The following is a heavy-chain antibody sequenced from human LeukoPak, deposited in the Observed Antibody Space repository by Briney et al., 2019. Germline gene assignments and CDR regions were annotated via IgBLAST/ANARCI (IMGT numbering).Heavy chain of an antibody. CDR3: VKRTMAGVLERRTYYFDY. D-gene: IGHD2-2*01. Sequence: GGSLRLSCAASGFTSSNTAMSWVRQAPGKGLEWLSIISGSGLNAYYADSVKGRFTISKDNSKSTLFLQMNSLRAEDTALYYCVKRTMAGVLERRTYYFDYWGQGSLVTVSP. J-gene: IGHJ4*02. CDR2: ISGSGLNA. CDR1: GFTSSNTA. V-gene: IGHV3-23*01.